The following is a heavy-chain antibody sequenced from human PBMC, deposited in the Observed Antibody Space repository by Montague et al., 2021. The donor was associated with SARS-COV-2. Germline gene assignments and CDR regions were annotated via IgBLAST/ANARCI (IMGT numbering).Heavy chain of an antibody. J-gene: IGHJ4*02. CDR3: ARGSGYSGYALAY. CDR2: IYYSGGAXXXPSXXX. Sequence: SETLSLTCTVSGDSINNYYWSWIRQSPGKGLEYIGYIYYSGGAXXXPSXXXNXNPSFESRVAVSLDTSKNQFSLHLSSVTTADTAVYYCARGSGYSGYALAYWGQGTLVTVSS. CDR1: GDSINNYY. V-gene: IGHV4-59*01. D-gene: IGHD5-12*01.